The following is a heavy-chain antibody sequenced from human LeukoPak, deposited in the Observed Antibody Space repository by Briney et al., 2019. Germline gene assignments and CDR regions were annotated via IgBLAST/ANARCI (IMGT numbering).Heavy chain of an antibody. Sequence: GGSLRLFRSASGFTFSSYAMHWVGQAPGKGLEYVSAISSNGGSTYYADSVKGRFTISRDNSKNTLYLQMSSLRAEDTAVYYCVKGDGITGTTGAFDIWGQGTMVTVSS. CDR3: VKGDGITGTTGAFDI. J-gene: IGHJ3*02. CDR1: GFTFSSYA. CDR2: ISSNGGST. D-gene: IGHD1-7*01. V-gene: IGHV3-64D*09.